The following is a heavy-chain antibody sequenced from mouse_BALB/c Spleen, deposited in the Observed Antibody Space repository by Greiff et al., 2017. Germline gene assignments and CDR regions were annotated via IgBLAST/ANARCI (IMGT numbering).Heavy chain of an antibody. CDR3: ARHDWDYYGSSYDY. V-gene: IGHV5-6-2*01. Sequence: EVKVVESGGGLVKLGGSLKLSCAASGFTFSSYYMSWVRQTPEKRLELVAAINSNGGSTYYPDTVKGRFTISRDNAKNTLYLQMSSLKSEDTALYYCARHDWDYYGSSYDYWGQGTTLTVSS. CDR2: INSNGGST. D-gene: IGHD1-1*01. CDR1: GFTFSSYY. J-gene: IGHJ2*01.